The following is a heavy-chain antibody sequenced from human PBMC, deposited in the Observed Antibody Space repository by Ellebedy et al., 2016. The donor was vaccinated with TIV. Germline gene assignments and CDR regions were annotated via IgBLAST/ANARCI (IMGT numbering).Heavy chain of an antibody. CDR1: GFIFSSFV. J-gene: IGHJ3*02. D-gene: IGHD5-18*01. Sequence: GGSLRLSCAASGFIFSSFVMHWVRQAPGTGLEWVAVISYDGSNTYYADSVKGRFTISRDNSKNTLDLQMNSLRAEDTAVYFCAKSYGDSAMLIWAFDIWGQGTMVTVSS. V-gene: IGHV3-30*18. CDR2: ISYDGSNT. CDR3: AKSYGDSAMLIWAFDI.